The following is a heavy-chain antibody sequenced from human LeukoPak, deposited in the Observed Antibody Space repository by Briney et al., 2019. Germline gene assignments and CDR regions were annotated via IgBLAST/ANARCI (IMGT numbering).Heavy chain of an antibody. V-gene: IGHV3-30*18. CDR3: AKERPDSSGYTIYFQH. Sequence: GSLRLSCAASGFTFSSYGMHWVRQAPGKGLEWVAVISYDGSNKYYADSVKGRFTISRDNSKNTLYLQMNSLRAEDTAVYYCAKERPDSSGYTIYFQHWGQGTLVTVSS. J-gene: IGHJ1*01. CDR1: GFTFSSYG. D-gene: IGHD3-22*01. CDR2: ISYDGSNK.